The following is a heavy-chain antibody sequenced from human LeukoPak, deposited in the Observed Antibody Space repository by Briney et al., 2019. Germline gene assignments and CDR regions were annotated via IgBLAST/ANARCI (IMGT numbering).Heavy chain of an antibody. CDR2: IYSGGST. Sequence: GGSLGLSCAASGFTVSSNYMSWVRQAPGKGLEWVSVIYSGGSTYYADSVKGRFTISRDNSKNTLYLQMNSLRAEDTAVYYCARDKSGYYYYMDVWGKGTTVTVSS. J-gene: IGHJ6*03. V-gene: IGHV3-53*01. CDR1: GFTVSSNY. CDR3: ARDKSGYYYYMDV.